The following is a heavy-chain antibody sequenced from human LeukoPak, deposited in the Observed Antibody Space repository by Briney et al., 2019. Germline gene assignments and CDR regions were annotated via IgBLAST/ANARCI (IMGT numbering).Heavy chain of an antibody. J-gene: IGHJ6*02. CDR2: INPSGGST. V-gene: IGHV1-46*01. CDR1: GYTFTSYY. Sequence: ASVKVSCKASGYTFTSYYMHWVRQAPGQGLEWMGIINPSGGSTSYVQKFQGRVTMTRDTSTSTVYMELSSLRSEDTAVYYCAIPSSHIVVVPAAIAQELYGMDVWGQGTTVTVSS. D-gene: IGHD2-2*01. CDR3: AIPSSHIVVVPAAIAQELYGMDV.